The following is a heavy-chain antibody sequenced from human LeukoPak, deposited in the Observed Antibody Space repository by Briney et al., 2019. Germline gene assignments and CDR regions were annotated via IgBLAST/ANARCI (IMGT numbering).Heavy chain of an antibody. D-gene: IGHD6-6*01. CDR2: INGDGSST. J-gene: IGHJ4*02. CDR3: ARGPNSNWSGLDF. Sequence: GGSLRLSCAASGFAFNTYWIHWVRQAPGKGLVWVSRINGDGSSTSYADFVKGRFTISRDNAKNTLYLQVNNLRAEDTAVYYCARGPNSNWSGLDFWGQGTLLTVSS. V-gene: IGHV3-74*01. CDR1: GFAFNTYW.